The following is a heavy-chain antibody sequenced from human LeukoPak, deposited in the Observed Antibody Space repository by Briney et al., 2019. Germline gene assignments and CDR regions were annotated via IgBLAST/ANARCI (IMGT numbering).Heavy chain of an antibody. V-gene: IGHV3-21*01. D-gene: IGHD5-18*01. Sequence: GGSLRLSCAASGFTFSSYSMNWVRQAPGKGLEWVSSISSSSSYIYYADSVKGRFTISRDNAKNSLYLQMNSLRAEDTAVYYCARDRVGYSYGVGLSDYWGQGTLVTVSS. CDR1: GFTFSSYS. J-gene: IGHJ4*02. CDR2: ISSSSSYI. CDR3: ARDRVGYSYGVGLSDY.